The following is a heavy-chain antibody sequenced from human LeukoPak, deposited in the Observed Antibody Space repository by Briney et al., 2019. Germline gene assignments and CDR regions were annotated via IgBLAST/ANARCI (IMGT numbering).Heavy chain of an antibody. CDR1: GYSINSGYF. V-gene: IGHV4-38-2*02. D-gene: IGHD2-15*01. J-gene: IGHJ4*02. CDR3: ARVVASTSIDS. CDR2: IFHTGDV. Sequence: SETLSLTCTVSGYSINSGYFWGWVRQPPEKGPEWIGSIFHTGDVYYNPSLRSRVTLSIDTSRNQVSLKVTSVTAADTALYYCARVVASTSIDSWGQGILVTVSS.